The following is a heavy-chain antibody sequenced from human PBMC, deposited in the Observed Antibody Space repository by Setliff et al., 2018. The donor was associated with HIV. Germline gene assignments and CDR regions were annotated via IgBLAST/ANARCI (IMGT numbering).Heavy chain of an antibody. CDR1: GYSAYSGYH. Sequence: SETLSLTCSVSGYSAYSGYHWGWVRQSPGKGLEWIGSIYHSGSTYYDPSLQSRVTISLDTSKNQFSLNLMSVTAADTAVYYCAREGDGRINIIRGVESYFYYGMDVWGQGTTVTVSS. CDR3: AREGDGRINIIRGVESYFYYGMDV. D-gene: IGHD3-10*01. V-gene: IGHV4-38-2*02. CDR2: IYHSGST. J-gene: IGHJ6*02.